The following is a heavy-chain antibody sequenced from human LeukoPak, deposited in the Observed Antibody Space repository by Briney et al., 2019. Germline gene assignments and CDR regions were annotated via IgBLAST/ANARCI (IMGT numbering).Heavy chain of an antibody. Sequence: GGSLRLSCVASGFPFSRYAMSWVRQAPGKGLEWVSAIDGSGGNTFYADSVKGRFTISRDNSKNTLFLHMNSLRAEDTAVYFCAKDSSVPYGITNWGQGTLVTVS. J-gene: IGHJ4*02. CDR3: AKDSSVPYGITN. CDR1: GFPFSRYA. V-gene: IGHV3-23*01. CDR2: IDGSGGNT. D-gene: IGHD4-17*01.